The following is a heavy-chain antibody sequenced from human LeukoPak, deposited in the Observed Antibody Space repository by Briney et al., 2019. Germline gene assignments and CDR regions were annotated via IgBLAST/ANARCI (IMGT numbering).Heavy chain of an antibody. CDR3: ARESYSSNYNDD. D-gene: IGHD6-13*01. Sequence: GGSLRLSCAASGFTFSSYWMHWVRQAPGKGLVWVSRINRDGSATSYADSVKGRFTSSRDNAKNTLYLQMKSLRAEDTAVYNCARESYSSNYNDDWGQGTLVTVSS. CDR1: GFTFSSYW. V-gene: IGHV3-74*01. J-gene: IGHJ4*02. CDR2: INRDGSAT.